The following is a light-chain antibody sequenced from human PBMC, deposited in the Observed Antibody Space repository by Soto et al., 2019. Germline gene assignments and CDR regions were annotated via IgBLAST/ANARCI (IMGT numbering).Light chain of an antibody. J-gene: IGKJ1*01. Sequence: EIAMTQSPATLSASPEERATLSCRASQSVNSNLVWYQQKPGQAPRLLIYGASTRATGIPARFSGSGSGTEFTLTISSLQSEDFAVYYCQEYNNWLWTFGQGTKVEIK. V-gene: IGKV3-15*01. CDR2: GAS. CDR1: QSVNSN. CDR3: QEYNNWLWT.